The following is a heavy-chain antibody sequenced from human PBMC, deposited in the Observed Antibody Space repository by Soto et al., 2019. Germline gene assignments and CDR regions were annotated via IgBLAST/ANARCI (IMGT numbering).Heavy chain of an antibody. V-gene: IGHV3-7*03. CDR3: ARDSLGYCTSTSCYWSEDY. CDR1: GFTFSTYW. Sequence: EVQLVESGGGLVQPGRSLRLSCAASGFTFSTYWMSWVRQAPGKGLEWVANIKQDGSEKYYVDSVKGRFTISRDNAKNSLYLQINSLRAEDTAVYYCARDSLGYCTSTSCYWSEDYWGQGTLVTVSS. CDR2: IKQDGSEK. J-gene: IGHJ4*02. D-gene: IGHD2-2*01.